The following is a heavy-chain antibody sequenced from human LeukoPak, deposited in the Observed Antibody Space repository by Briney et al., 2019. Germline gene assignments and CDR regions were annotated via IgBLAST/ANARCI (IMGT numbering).Heavy chain of an antibody. D-gene: IGHD2-2*01. CDR2: IYYSGST. Sequence: PSETLSLTCTVSGGAISSFYWGWIRKPPGKGLEWIGYIYYSGSTNYTPSLKSRVTISVDTSKNQFSLKLSSVTAADTAVYYCARAAARGYCSSTSCHGEIDYWGQGTLVTVSS. CDR1: GGAISSFY. V-gene: IGHV4-59*01. J-gene: IGHJ4*02. CDR3: ARAAARGYCSSTSCHGEIDY.